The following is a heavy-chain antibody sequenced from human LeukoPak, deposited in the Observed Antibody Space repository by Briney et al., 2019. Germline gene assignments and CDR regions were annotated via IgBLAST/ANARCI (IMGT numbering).Heavy chain of an antibody. V-gene: IGHV3-48*01. CDR3: ARVLHKRNYDSSTYYGY. J-gene: IGHJ4*02. CDR1: GFIFSSYS. Sequence: PGGSLRLSCAASGFIFSSYSMSWVRQAPGKGLEWVSYISSSSSTIYYADSVKGRFTISRDNAKNSLYLQMSSLRAEDTAVYYCARVLHKRNYDSSTYYGYWGQGTLVTVSS. D-gene: IGHD3-22*01. CDR2: ISSSSSTI.